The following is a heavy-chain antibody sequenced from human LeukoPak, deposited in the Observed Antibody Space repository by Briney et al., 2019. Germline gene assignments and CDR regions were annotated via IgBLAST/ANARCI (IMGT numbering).Heavy chain of an antibody. CDR1: GFTFSSYA. J-gene: IGHJ6*02. Sequence: GGSLRLSCAASGFTFSSYAMSWVRQAPGKGLEWVSAISGSGGSTYYADSVKGRFTISRDKSKNTLFLQMNSLRAEDTAIYYCAAAYFGADQYYYGFDVWGQGTTVTVSS. V-gene: IGHV3-23*01. D-gene: IGHD3-3*01. CDR3: AAAYFGADQYYYGFDV. CDR2: ISGSGGST.